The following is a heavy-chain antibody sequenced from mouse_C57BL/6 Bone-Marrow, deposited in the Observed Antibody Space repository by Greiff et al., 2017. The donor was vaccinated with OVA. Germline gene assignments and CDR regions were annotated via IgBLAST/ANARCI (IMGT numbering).Heavy chain of an antibody. Sequence: VQLQQSGPGLVAPSQSLSITCTVSGFSLTSYAISWVRQPPGKGLEWLGVIWTGGGTNYNSALKSRLSISKDNSKSQVFLKMNSLQTDDTARYYCARERDYSNYDAMDYWGQGTSVTVSS. V-gene: IGHV2-9-1*01. CDR1: GFSLTSYA. CDR3: ARERDYSNYDAMDY. CDR2: IWTGGGT. D-gene: IGHD2-5*01. J-gene: IGHJ4*01.